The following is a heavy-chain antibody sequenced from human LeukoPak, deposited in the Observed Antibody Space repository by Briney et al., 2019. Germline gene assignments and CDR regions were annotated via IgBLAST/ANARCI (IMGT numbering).Heavy chain of an antibody. CDR2: ISSSSSYI. V-gene: IGHV3-21*01. CDR3: ARCGTPNNYYGYGVDV. J-gene: IGHJ6*02. Sequence: GGSLRLSCAASGFTFSSYSMNWVRQAPGKGLEWVSSISSSSSYIYYADSVKCRFTISRDNAKNSLYLQMNSLRAEDTAVYYCARCGTPNNYYGYGVDVWGQGTTVIVSS. CDR1: GFTFSSYS. D-gene: IGHD1-26*01.